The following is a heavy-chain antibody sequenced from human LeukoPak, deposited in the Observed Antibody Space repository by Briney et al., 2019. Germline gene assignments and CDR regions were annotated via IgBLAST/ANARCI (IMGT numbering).Heavy chain of an antibody. CDR3: ARELFSSSWYVRDFDY. J-gene: IGHJ4*02. Sequence: ASVKVSCKASGGTFSSYAISWVRQAPGQGLEWMGGIIPIFGTANYAQKFQGRVTITTDESTSTAYMELSSLRSEDTAVYYCARELFSSSWYVRDFDYWGQGTLVTVSS. CDR1: GGTFSSYA. D-gene: IGHD6-13*01. V-gene: IGHV1-69*05. CDR2: IIPIFGTA.